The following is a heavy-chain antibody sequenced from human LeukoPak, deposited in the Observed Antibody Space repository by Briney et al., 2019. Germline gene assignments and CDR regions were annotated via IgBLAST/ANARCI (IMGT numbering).Heavy chain of an antibody. CDR1: GGSISSGGYS. CDR2: IYHSGST. V-gene: IGHV4-30-2*01. CDR3: ARVLTGGYWYFDL. J-gene: IGHJ2*01. D-gene: IGHD7-27*01. Sequence: TSETLSLTCAVSGGSISSGGYSWSWIRQPPGEGLEWIGYIYHSGSTYYDPSLKSRVTISLDRSKDQFSLKLSSVTAADTAVYYCARVLTGGYWYFDLWGRGTLVTVSS.